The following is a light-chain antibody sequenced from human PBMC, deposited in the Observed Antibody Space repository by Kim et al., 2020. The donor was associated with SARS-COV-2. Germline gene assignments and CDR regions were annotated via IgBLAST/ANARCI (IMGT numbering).Light chain of an antibody. Sequence: GQSFTISCTGTSSDVGGYNYVSWYQQHPGKAPKLMIYDVSHRPSGVSNRFSGSKSGNTASLTISGLQAEDEADYYCSSYTSSSTVVFGGGTKLTVL. V-gene: IGLV2-14*03. J-gene: IGLJ2*01. CDR2: DVS. CDR3: SSYTSSSTVV. CDR1: SSDVGGYNY.